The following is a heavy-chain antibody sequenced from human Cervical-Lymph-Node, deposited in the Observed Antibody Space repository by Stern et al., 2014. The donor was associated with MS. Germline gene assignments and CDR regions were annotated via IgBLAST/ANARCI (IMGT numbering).Heavy chain of an antibody. CDR2: IIPIFGSA. CDR3: ARARQRGPSYYYGVDV. V-gene: IGHV1-69*01. CDR1: GGIFSSYA. D-gene: IGHD3-10*01. J-gene: IGHJ6*02. Sequence: QLVQSGAEVKKPGASVKVSCKASGGIFSSYATHWVRQAPGQGLEWMGGIIPIFGSANYAQKCHGRRSITADESTSTVYMELSSLRSEDTAVYYCARARQRGPSYYYGVDVWGQGTTVTVS.